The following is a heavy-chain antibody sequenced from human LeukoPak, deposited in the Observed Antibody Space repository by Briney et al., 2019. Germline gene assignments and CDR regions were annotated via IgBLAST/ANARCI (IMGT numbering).Heavy chain of an antibody. Sequence: SETLSLTCAVYGGSFSGYYWSWIRQPPGKGLEWIGEINHSGSTNYNPSLKSRVTISVDTSKNQFSLKLSSVTAADTAVYYCARNDGSGSYYNVYWFDPWGQGTLVTVSS. CDR3: ARNDGSGSYYNVYWFDP. CDR2: INHSGST. V-gene: IGHV4-34*01. J-gene: IGHJ5*02. CDR1: GGSFSGYY. D-gene: IGHD3-10*01.